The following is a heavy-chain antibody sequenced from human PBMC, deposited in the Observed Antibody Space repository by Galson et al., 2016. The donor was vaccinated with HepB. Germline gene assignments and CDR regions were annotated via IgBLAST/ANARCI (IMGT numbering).Heavy chain of an antibody. CDR2: IYYTGST. J-gene: IGHJ4*02. CDR1: GGSINSGGYY. Sequence: TLSLTCSVSGGSINSGGYYWGWVRQRPGKGLEWIGYIYYTGSTYYSPSLKSRVTVSVEPSNNHFSLELTSVTAADTAVYYCARGAVDYDSSGYLYQDWGQGTLVTVSS. CDR3: ARGAVDYDSSGYLYQD. V-gene: IGHV4-31*03. D-gene: IGHD3-22*01.